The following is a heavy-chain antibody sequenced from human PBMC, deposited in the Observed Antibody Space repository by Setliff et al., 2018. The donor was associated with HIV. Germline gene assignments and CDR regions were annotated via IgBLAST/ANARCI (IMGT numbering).Heavy chain of an antibody. Sequence: PSETLSLTCNVSGYSISSGFYWGWIRQPPGKGLEWIGSIFHSGNTDQNPSLKSRVTMSVETSENQFSLRLNSVTAADTAVYYCARRTIWGDAFDIWGRGTMVTVSS. CDR1: GYSISSGFY. CDR3: ARRTIWGDAFDI. D-gene: IGHD3-16*01. CDR2: IFHSGNT. V-gene: IGHV4-38-2*02. J-gene: IGHJ3*02.